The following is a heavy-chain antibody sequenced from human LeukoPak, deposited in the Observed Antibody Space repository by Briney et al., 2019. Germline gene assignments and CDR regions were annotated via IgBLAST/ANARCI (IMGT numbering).Heavy chain of an antibody. CDR2: ISSSSSYI. CDR3: ARDLPRDIVVVPAAIGDILTGYLANAFDI. J-gene: IGHJ3*02. D-gene: IGHD2-2*02. Sequence: GGSLRLSCAASGFTFSSYSMNWVRQAPGKGLEWVSSISSSSSYIYYADSVKGRFTISRDNAKNSLYLQMNSLRAEDTAVYYCARDLPRDIVVVPAAIGDILTGYLANAFDIWGQGIMVTVSS. CDR1: GFTFSSYS. V-gene: IGHV3-21*01.